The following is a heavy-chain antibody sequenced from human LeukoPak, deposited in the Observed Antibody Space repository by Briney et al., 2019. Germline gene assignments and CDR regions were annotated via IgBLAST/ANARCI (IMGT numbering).Heavy chain of an antibody. Sequence: GGSLRLSCGASGFSFSSYWMSWVRETPGKGLEWVANIKEDGSERYYVDSVKGRFTISRDNAKNSLFLQMNSLRAEDTAVYYCAKGVVAATNAAYYGMDVWGQGTTVTVSS. D-gene: IGHD2-15*01. CDR2: IKEDGSER. V-gene: IGHV3-7*01. CDR3: AKGVVAATNAAYYGMDV. J-gene: IGHJ6*02. CDR1: GFSFSSYW.